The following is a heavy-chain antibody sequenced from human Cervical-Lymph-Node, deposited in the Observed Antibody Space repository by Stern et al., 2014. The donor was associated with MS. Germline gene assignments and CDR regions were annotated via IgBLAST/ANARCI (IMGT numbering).Heavy chain of an antibody. D-gene: IGHD5-12*01. J-gene: IGHJ6*02. CDR3: AKVEGGYDVDYYYGMDV. CDR1: GFTFSSYG. V-gene: IGHV3-30*18. CDR2: ISYDGSNK. Sequence: MQLVESGGGVVQPGRSLRLSCAASGFTFSSYGMHWVRQAPGKGLEWVAVISYDGSNKYYADSVKGRFTISRDNSKNTLYLQMNSLRAEDTAVYYCAKVEGGYDVDYYYGMDVWGQGTTVTGSS.